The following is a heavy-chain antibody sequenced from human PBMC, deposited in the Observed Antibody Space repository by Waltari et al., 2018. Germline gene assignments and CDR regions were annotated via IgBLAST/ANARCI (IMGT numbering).Heavy chain of an antibody. Sequence: QVQLQESGPGLVKPSETLSLTCAVFGHSIRSEYFWGWIRQPPGKGLEWIGTTHHDGTTFYSPSRQKRITISLYTSNNPFCLRLMSMTAADTAVYYCAAVAWHYSVRIDYWGQGTLVTVSS. CDR1: GHSIRSEYF. V-gene: IGHV4-38-2*01. D-gene: IGHD6-19*01. CDR3: AAVAWHYSVRIDY. J-gene: IGHJ4*02. CDR2: THHDGTT.